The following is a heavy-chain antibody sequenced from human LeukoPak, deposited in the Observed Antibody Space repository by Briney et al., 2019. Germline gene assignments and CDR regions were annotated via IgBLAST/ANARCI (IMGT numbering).Heavy chain of an antibody. Sequence: GGSLRLSCAASGFTFSSYAMSWVRQAPGKGLEWVSDINGSGGSTYYADSVKGRFTLSRDNSKHTLYLQMNSLRAEDTAVYYCAKSGDYGSGSYYRGYFDYWGQGTLVTVSS. D-gene: IGHD3-10*01. CDR3: AKSGDYGSGSYYRGYFDY. V-gene: IGHV3-23*01. CDR1: GFTFSSYA. CDR2: INGSGGST. J-gene: IGHJ4*02.